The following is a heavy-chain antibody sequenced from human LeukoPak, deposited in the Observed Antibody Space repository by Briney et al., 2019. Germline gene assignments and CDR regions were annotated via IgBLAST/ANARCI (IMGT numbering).Heavy chain of an antibody. CDR3: ARGTAGYYYDSSGFLS. V-gene: IGHV1-46*01. J-gene: IGHJ4*02. CDR2: INPSGGST. Sequence: ASVKVSCKASGYTFTSYYMHWVRQAPGQGLEWMGIINPSGGSTSYARKFQGRVTMTRDTSTSTVYMELSSLRSEDTAVYYCARGTAGYYYDSSGFLSWGQGTLVTVSS. D-gene: IGHD3-22*01. CDR1: GYTFTSYY.